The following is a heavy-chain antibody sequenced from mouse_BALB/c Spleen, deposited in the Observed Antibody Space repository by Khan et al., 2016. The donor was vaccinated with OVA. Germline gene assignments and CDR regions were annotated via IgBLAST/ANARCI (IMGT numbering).Heavy chain of an antibody. CDR2: IWTGGIT. V-gene: IGHV2-9*02. CDR1: GFSLSNYG. Sequence: VQLQESGPGLVAPSQSLSITCTVSGFSLSNYGVHWVRQPPGKGLEWLGVIWTGGITNYNSALMSRLSISKDNSKGQVFLKMNRLQTDDTDIYYSARSYDYDVGGFAYWGQGTLVTVSA. D-gene: IGHD2-4*01. CDR3: ARSYDYDVGGFAY. J-gene: IGHJ3*01.